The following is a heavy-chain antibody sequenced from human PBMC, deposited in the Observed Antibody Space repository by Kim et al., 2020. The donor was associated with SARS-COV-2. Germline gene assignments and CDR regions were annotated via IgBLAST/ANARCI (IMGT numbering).Heavy chain of an antibody. Sequence: AQKFQCRVTMTEDTYTDTAYMELSSLRSEDTAVYYCATDKKWELLANFDCWGQGTLVTVSS. J-gene: IGHJ4*02. D-gene: IGHD1-26*01. CDR3: ATDKKWELLANFDC. V-gene: IGHV1-24*01.